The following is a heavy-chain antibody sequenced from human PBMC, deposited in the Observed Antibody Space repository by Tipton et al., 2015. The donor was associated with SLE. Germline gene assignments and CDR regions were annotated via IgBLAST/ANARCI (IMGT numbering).Heavy chain of an antibody. J-gene: IGHJ5*02. CDR1: GGSFSGYY. CDR2: INHSGST. CDR3: ARNRDAYNWFDP. D-gene: IGHD5-24*01. Sequence: TLSLTCAVYGGSFSGYYWSWIRQPPGKGLEWIGEINHSGSTNYNPSLKSRVTISVDTSKNQFSLKLSSVTAADTAVYYCARNRDAYNWFDPWGQGTLVTVSS. V-gene: IGHV4-34*01.